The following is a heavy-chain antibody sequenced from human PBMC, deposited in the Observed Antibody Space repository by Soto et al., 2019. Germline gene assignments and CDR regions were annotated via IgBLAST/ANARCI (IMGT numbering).Heavy chain of an antibody. V-gene: IGHV3-30*18. CDR2: RSYDGSKK. CDR3: AKDRWDYYDKRGWFDP. D-gene: IGHD3-22*01. CDR1: GITFSSYG. J-gene: IGHJ5*02. Sequence: QVQLVESGGGVVQPGRSLRLSCAASGITFSSYGMHWVRQAPGKGLEWVALRSYDGSKKYYADSVKGRLTISRDNSKNTLYLQMNSLGAEDTAVYYCAKDRWDYYDKRGWFDPWGQGTLVTVSS.